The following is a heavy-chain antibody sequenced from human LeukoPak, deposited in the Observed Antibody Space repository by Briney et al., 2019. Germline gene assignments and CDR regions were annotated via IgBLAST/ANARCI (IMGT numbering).Heavy chain of an antibody. CDR2: IYYSGST. CDR1: GGSISSGDYY. CDR3: ARDIVVVPAARTGAFDI. D-gene: IGHD2-2*01. Sequence: SETLSLTCTVSGGSISSGDYYWSWIRQPPGKDLEWIGYIYYSGSTYYNPSLKSRVTISVDTSKNQFSLKLSSVTAADTAVYYCARDIVVVPAARTGAFDIWGQGTMVTVSS. J-gene: IGHJ3*02. V-gene: IGHV4-30-4*08.